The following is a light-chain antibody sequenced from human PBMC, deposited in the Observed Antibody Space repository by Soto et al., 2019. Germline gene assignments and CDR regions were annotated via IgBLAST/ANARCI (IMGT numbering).Light chain of an antibody. V-gene: IGLV2-14*03. CDR1: SSDVGGYDY. CDR3: SSYTGSSNSFV. Sequence: QSVLTQPASVSGSPGQSITISCTGTSSDVGGYDYVSWYQQHPGKAPKLMIYDVSNRPSGVSNRFSGSKSGNTASLTISGLQAEDEADYYCSSYTGSSNSFVFGTGTKLTVL. CDR2: DVS. J-gene: IGLJ1*01.